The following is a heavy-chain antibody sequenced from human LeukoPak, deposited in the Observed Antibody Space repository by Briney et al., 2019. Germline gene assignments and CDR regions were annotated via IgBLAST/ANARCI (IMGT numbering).Heavy chain of an antibody. J-gene: IGHJ6*03. V-gene: IGHV1-69*05. Sequence: SVKVSCKASGGTFSSYAISWVRQAPGQGLEWMGGIIPIFGTANYAQKFQGRVTITTDESTSTAYMELSSLRSEDTAVHYCARAQGGIVGATRHYYYYMDVWGKGTTVTVS. CDR2: IIPIFGTA. CDR1: GGTFSSYA. CDR3: ARAQGGIVGATRHYYYYMDV. D-gene: IGHD1-26*01.